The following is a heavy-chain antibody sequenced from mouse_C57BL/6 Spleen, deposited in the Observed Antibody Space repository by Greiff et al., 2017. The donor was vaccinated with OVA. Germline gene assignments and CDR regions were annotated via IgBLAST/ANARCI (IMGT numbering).Heavy chain of an antibody. J-gene: IGHJ2*01. CDR2: ISYDGSN. CDR3: ARGGGILDD. CDR1: GYSITSGYY. Sequence: EVQLQESGPGLVKPSQSLSLTCSVTGYSITSGYYWNWIRQFPGNKLEWMGYISYDGSNNYNPSLKNRISITRDTSKNQFFLKFNSVTTEDTATYYCARGGGILDDWGQGTTLTVSS. V-gene: IGHV3-6*01.